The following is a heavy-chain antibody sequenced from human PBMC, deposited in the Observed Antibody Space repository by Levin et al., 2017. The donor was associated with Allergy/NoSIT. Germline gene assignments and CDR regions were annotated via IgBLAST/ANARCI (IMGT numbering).Heavy chain of an antibody. D-gene: IGHD2/OR15-2a*01. Sequence: GESLKISCVGSVFTFRSYAMTWVRQAPGKGLEWVSTIKSDDSTFYADSLRGRFTISRDNSKNTLYLQMNSLRAEDTAIYYCTKGLSFYFDYWGQGTLVTVSA. CDR2: IKSDDST. J-gene: IGHJ4*02. CDR3: TKGLSFYFDY. V-gene: IGHV3-23*01. CDR1: VFTFRSYA.